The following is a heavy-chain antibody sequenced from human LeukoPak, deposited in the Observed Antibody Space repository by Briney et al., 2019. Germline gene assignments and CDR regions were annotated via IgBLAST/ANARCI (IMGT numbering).Heavy chain of an antibody. J-gene: IGHJ4*02. Sequence: PGGSLRLSCAASGFTFSSYNMNWVRQAPGKGLEWVSSISFNSRYIYYADSVKGRFTISRDNAKNSLYLQMNSLRAEDTAVYYCARVNWELHIDYWGQGTLATVSS. D-gene: IGHD1-26*01. CDR2: ISFNSRYI. CDR1: GFTFSSYN. CDR3: ARVNWELHIDY. V-gene: IGHV3-21*01.